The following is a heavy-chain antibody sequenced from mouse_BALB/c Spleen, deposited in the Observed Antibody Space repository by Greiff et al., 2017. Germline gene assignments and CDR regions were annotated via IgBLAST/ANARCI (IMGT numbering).Heavy chain of an antibody. J-gene: IGHJ4*01. CDR3: ASIYGNYVGYYAMDY. D-gene: IGHD2-1*01. CDR2: ISYDGSN. V-gene: IGHV3-6*02. Sequence: EVQLQQSGPDLVKPSQSLSLTCSVTGYSITSGYYWNWIRQFPGNKLEWMGYISYDGSNNYNPSLKNRISITRDTSKNQFFLKLNSVTTEDTATYYCASIYGNYVGYYAMDYWGQGTSVTVSS. CDR1: GYSITSGYY.